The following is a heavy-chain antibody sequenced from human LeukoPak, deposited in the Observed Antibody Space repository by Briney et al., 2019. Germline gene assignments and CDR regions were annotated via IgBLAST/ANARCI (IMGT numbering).Heavy chain of an antibody. CDR3: AIPTVVTPFAFDI. D-gene: IGHD4-23*01. CDR2: IYYSGST. V-gene: IGHV4-59*01. Sequence: SETLFLTCTVSGGSISSYYWSWIRQPPGKGLEWNGHIYYSGSTNYNPSLKSRVTISVDTSKNQFSLKLSSVTAADTAVYYCAIPTVVTPFAFDIWAKGQWSPSLQ. CDR1: GGSISSYY. J-gene: IGHJ3*02.